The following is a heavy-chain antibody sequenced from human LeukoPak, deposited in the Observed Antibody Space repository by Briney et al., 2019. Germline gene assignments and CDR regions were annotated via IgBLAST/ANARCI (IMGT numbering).Heavy chain of an antibody. CDR1: GGSISSYY. CDR2: ISYSGST. V-gene: IGHV4-59*01. J-gene: IGHJ4*02. D-gene: IGHD5-24*01. CDR3: AREDGYNFRVIDY. Sequence: SETLSLTCTVSGGSISSYYWSWIRQPPGKGLEWIGYISYSGSTNYNPSLKSRVTMSVDTSKNQFSLKLSSVTAADTAVYYCAREDGYNFRVIDYWGQGTLVTVSS.